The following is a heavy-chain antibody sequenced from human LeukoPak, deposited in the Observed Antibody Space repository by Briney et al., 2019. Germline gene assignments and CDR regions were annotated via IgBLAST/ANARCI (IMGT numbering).Heavy chain of an antibody. Sequence: ASVKVSCKASGYTFTSGDINWVRQATGKELGWMGWMNPNSGNTGYGQSSQGRITMTRDISIGTAYMELSNLTSEDTAIYYCTRGFSGRRDNWGQGTLVTVSA. CDR1: GYTFTSGD. CDR2: MNPNSGNT. D-gene: IGHD6-19*01. J-gene: IGHJ4*02. V-gene: IGHV1-8*01. CDR3: TRGFSGRRDN.